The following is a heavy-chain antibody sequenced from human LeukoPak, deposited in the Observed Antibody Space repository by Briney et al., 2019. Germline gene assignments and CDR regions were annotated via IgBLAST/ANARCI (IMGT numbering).Heavy chain of an antibody. CDR1: GFTFSAYN. D-gene: IGHD2-15*01. Sequence: GGSLRLSCAASGFTFSAYNMNWVRQAPGKGLEWFLYISSSRGTIYYADSVKGRFTISRDNAKNSLYLQMNSLRDEDTAVYYCARDMTFCSGGSYYSLGFDIWGQGTMVTVSS. J-gene: IGHJ3*02. CDR3: ARDMTFCSGGSYYSLGFDI. V-gene: IGHV3-48*02. CDR2: ISSSRGTI.